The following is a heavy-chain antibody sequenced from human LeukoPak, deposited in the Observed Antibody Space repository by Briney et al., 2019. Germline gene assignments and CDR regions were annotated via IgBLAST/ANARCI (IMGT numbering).Heavy chain of an antibody. J-gene: IGHJ6*02. D-gene: IGHD1-26*01. CDR3: ARGGSYPNYYGMDV. CDR2: MNPNSGNT. V-gene: IGHV1-8*01. Sequence: ASVQVSCKASGYTFTSYDINWVRQATGQGLEWMGWMNPNSGNTGYAQKFQGRVTMTRNTSISTAYMELSSLRSEYTAVYYCARGGSYPNYYGMDVWGQGTTVTVFS. CDR1: GYTFTSYD.